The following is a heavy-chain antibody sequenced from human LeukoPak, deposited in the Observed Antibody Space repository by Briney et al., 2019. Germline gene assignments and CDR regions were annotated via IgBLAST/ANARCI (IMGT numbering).Heavy chain of an antibody. J-gene: IGHJ4*02. CDR2: INHSGST. Sequence: SETLSLTCAVYGGSFSGYYWSWIRQPPGKGLEWIGEINHSGSTNYNPSLKSRVTISVDTSKNQFSLNLRSVTAADTAVYYCAREFSSFEYWGQGILVTVSS. V-gene: IGHV4-34*01. D-gene: IGHD2-2*01. CDR1: GGSFSGYY. CDR3: AREFSSFEY.